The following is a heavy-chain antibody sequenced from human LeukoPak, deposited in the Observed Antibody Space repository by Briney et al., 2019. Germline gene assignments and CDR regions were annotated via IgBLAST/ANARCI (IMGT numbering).Heavy chain of an antibody. V-gene: IGHV3-30-3*01. J-gene: IGHJ4*02. CDR3: ATAPYHAAGY. Sequence: GGSLRLSCAASGFTFSSYAMHWVRQAPGKGLEWVAVLSYDGSNKYYADSVKGRFTISRDNSKNTLDLQMSSLRAEDTAVYYCATAPYHAAGYWGQGTLVTVSS. D-gene: IGHD2-2*01. CDR2: LSYDGSNK. CDR1: GFTFSSYA.